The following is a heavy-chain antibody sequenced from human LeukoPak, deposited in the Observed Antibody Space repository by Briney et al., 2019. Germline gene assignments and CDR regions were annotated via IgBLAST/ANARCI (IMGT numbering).Heavy chain of an antibody. Sequence: SETLSLTCAVYGGSFSGYYWSWIRQPPGKGLEWIGEINHSGSTNYNPSLKSRVTISVDTSKNQFSLKLSSVTAADTAMYYCARSGTYQHSSAYDYWGQGNLVTVSS. J-gene: IGHJ4*01. D-gene: IGHD3-10*01. CDR3: ARSGTYQHSSAYDY. CDR1: GGSFSGYY. V-gene: IGHV4-34*01. CDR2: INHSGST.